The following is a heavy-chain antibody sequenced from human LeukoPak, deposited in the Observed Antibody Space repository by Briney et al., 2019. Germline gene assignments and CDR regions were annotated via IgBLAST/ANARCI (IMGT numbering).Heavy chain of an antibody. CDR2: INTNNGHT. CDR3: VRDFFFGESSGWYDCFDP. V-gene: IGHV1-18*01. Sequence: GASVKVSCKASGYTFTSYGISWVRQAPGQGLEWMGWINTNNGHTSYAQNLRGRVTMTTDTSTTTAYMELRSLRSDDAAVYYCVRDFFFGESSGWYDCFDPWGQGTLVTVSS. J-gene: IGHJ5*02. CDR1: GYTFTSYG. D-gene: IGHD6-19*01.